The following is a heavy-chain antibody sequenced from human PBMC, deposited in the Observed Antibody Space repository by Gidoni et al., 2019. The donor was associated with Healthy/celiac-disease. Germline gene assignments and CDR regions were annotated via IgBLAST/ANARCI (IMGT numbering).Heavy chain of an antibody. CDR2: ISGGSSTI. CDR3: ARADFGDYGTFDY. V-gene: IGHV3-48*01. CDR1: GFTFSSYS. Sequence: EVQLVESGGNLVQPGGSLRLSCAVSGFTFSSYSMNWVRQTPGKGLEWISYISGGSSTIYYADSVQGRFTISRDNAKNSLYLQMNSLRAEDTAVYYCARADFGDYGTFDYWGQGTLVTVSS. J-gene: IGHJ4*02. D-gene: IGHD4-17*01.